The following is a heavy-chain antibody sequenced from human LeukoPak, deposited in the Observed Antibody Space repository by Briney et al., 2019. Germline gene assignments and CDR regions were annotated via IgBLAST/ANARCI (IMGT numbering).Heavy chain of an antibody. J-gene: IGHJ4*02. CDR3: AKEFAVAEAY. CDR2: ISSGGDNT. V-gene: IGHV3-23*01. CDR1: GFSFSNYG. D-gene: IGHD6-19*01. Sequence: GGSLRLSCAASGFSFSNYGMSWVRQAPGKGLEWVSSISSGGDNTYYADSVRGRFTISRDNSKNTLYLQMNSLRAEDTAVYYCAKEFAVAEAYWGQGTLATVSS.